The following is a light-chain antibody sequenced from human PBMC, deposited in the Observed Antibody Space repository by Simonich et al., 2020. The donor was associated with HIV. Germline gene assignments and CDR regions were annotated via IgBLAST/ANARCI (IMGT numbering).Light chain of an antibody. CDR1: ALPNQY. J-gene: IGLJ3*02. Sequence: SYELTQPPSVSVSPGQTARITCSGDALPNQYAYWFQQKPGQAPILIICKDSERPSGIPERFSGSSSGKSVTLTISGVQAEDEADYYCQSADNSGTYRVFGGGTKLTVL. CDR3: QSADNSGTYRV. CDR2: KDS. V-gene: IGLV3-25*03.